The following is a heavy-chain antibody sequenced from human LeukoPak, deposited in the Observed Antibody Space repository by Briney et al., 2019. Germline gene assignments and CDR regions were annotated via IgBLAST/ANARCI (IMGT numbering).Heavy chain of an antibody. CDR2: ISSSSNYI. D-gene: IGHD3-22*01. J-gene: IGHJ1*01. CDR3: ARAPSEIGGYYPEYFRH. V-gene: IGHV3-21*01. Sequence: GGSLRLSCAASGFTFSSCTMNWVRQAPGKGLEWVSSISSSSNYIYYADSVKGRFTISRDNAKNSLYLQMNSLRAEDTGVYYCARAPSEIGGYYPEYFRHWGQGTLVTVSS. CDR1: GFTFSSCT.